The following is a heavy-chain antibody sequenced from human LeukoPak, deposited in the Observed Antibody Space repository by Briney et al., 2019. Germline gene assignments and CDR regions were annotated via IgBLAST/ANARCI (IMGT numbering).Heavy chain of an antibody. V-gene: IGHV1-69*06. Sequence: ASVKVSCKASGGTFSSYAISWVRQAPGQGLEWMGGIIPIFGTANYAQKFQGRVTITADKSTSTAYMELSSLRSEDTAVYYCARDSGREYYYDSSGYYYAWGQGTLVTVSS. CDR3: ARDSGREYYYDSSGYYYA. CDR2: IIPIFGTA. D-gene: IGHD3-22*01. J-gene: IGHJ5*02. CDR1: GGTFSSYA.